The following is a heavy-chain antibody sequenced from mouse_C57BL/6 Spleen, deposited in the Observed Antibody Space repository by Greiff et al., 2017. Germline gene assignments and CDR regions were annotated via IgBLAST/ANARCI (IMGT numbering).Heavy chain of an antibody. V-gene: IGHV1-82*01. D-gene: IGHD2-5*01. Sequence: QVQLQQSGPELVKPGASVKISCQASGYAFSSSWMNWVKQRPGKGLEWIGRIYPGDGDTNYNGKFKGKATLTADKSSSTAYMQLSSLTSEDSAVYFGGRDYYSNNYYAMDYWGQGTSVTVSS. CDR1: GYAFSSSW. J-gene: IGHJ4*01. CDR2: IYPGDGDT. CDR3: GRDYYSNNYYAMDY.